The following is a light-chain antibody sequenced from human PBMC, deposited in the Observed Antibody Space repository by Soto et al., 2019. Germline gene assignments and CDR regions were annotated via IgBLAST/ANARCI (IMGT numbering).Light chain of an antibody. CDR2: GAS. CDR3: QQYGSSPRT. V-gene: IGKV3-20*01. CDR1: QRVSSSY. J-gene: IGKJ1*01. Sequence: EIVLTQSPGTLSLSPGERATLSCRASQRVSSSYLAWYQQKPGQAPRLLIYGASSRATGIPDRFSGSGSGTDFTLTISRLEPEDFAVYYSQQYGSSPRTFGQGTKVEIK.